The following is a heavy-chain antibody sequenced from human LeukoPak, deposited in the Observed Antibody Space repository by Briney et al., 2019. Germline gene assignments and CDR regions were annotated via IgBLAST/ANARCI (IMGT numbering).Heavy chain of an antibody. Sequence: ASVKVSCKASGYTFTSYDINWVRQATGQGLESMGWMNPNSGNTGYAQKFQGRVTITRNTSISTAYMELSSLRSEDTAVYYCARGLTAMVTYNYYYYMDVWGKGTTVTVSS. D-gene: IGHD5-18*01. CDR2: MNPNSGNT. V-gene: IGHV1-8*03. J-gene: IGHJ6*03. CDR3: ARGLTAMVTYNYYYYMDV. CDR1: GYTFTSYD.